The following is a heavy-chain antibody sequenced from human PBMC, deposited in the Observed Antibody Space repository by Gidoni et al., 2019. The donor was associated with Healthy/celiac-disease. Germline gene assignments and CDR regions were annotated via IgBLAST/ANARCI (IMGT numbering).Heavy chain of an antibody. D-gene: IGHD2-8*01. V-gene: IGHV3-23*01. CDR1: GLPFSSYA. Sequence: EVQLLESGGGLVQPGGSLRPPFAASGLPFSSYALTLFPQAPGKGRGWVSAISGSGGSTYYADSVKGRFTISRDNSKNTLYLQMNSLRAEDTAVYYCAKERGVGYCTNGVCYTTRDFDYWGQGTLVTVSS. CDR3: AKERGVGYCTNGVCYTTRDFDY. J-gene: IGHJ4*02. CDR2: ISGSGGST.